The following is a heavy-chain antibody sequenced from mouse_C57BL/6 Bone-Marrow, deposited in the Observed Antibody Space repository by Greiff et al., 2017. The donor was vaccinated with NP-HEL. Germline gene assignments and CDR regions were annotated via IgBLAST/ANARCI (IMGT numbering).Heavy chain of an antibody. Sequence: QVQLQQSGPELVKPGASVKISCKASGYAFSSSWMNWVKQRPGKGLEWIGRIYPGAGDTNYNGKFKGKATLTAAKSSSTAYMQLSSLTSDDSAVYFCAIKDVLLRPSWYFDVWGTGTTVTVSS. J-gene: IGHJ1*03. CDR3: AIKDVLLRPSWYFDV. D-gene: IGHD1-1*01. CDR2: IYPGAGDT. V-gene: IGHV1-82*01. CDR1: GYAFSSSW.